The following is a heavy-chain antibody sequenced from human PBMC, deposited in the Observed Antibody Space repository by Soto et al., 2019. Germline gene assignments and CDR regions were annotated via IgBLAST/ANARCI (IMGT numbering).Heavy chain of an antibody. D-gene: IGHD3-10*01. CDR2: IHNSGST. CDR1: GGSISGYY. Sequence: QVQLQESGPGLVKPSETLSLTCTVSGGSISGYYWSWIRQPPGKGLEGIGDIHNSGSTNYHPSLKSRITISADTFHTPISLSLSSVTTADTPVYYCARVRGRTRAYYSGMDVCGQGTTVIVSS. J-gene: IGHJ6*02. V-gene: IGHV4-59*01. CDR3: ARVRGRTRAYYSGMDV.